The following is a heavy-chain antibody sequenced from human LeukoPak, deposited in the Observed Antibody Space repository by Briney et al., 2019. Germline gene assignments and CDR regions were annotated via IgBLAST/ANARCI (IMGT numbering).Heavy chain of an antibody. CDR3: ARPIYNNGWYGF. J-gene: IGHJ4*02. Sequence: SETLSLTCTVSGGSISSSSFYWGWIRQPPGKGLEWIGNIYYSGSTYYNPSLKSRVTISVDTSKNQFSLKLSSVTAADSAVYYCARPIYNNGWYGFWGQGTLVTVSS. V-gene: IGHV4-39*01. CDR1: GGSISSSSFY. CDR2: IYYSGST. D-gene: IGHD6-19*01.